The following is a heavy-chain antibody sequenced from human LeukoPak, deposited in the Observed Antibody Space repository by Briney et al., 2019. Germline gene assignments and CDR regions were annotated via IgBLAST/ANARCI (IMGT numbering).Heavy chain of an antibody. D-gene: IGHD3-10*01. CDR2: IYSGGST. CDR1: GFTSSGYW. CDR3: ARVGGGYYFDY. V-gene: IGHV3-66*01. J-gene: IGHJ4*02. Sequence: GGSLRLSCVVSGFTSSGYWMTWVRQAPGKGLEWVSVIYSGGSTYYADSVKGRFTISRDNSKNTLYLQMNSLRAEDTAVCYCARVGGGYYFDYWGQGTLITVSS.